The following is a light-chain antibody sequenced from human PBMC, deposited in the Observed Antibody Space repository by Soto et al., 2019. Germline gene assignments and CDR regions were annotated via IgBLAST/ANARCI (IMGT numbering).Light chain of an antibody. CDR1: SGHSSYA. CDR2: LNSDGSH. Sequence: QLVLTQSPSASASLGVSVKLTCTLSSGHSSYAIAWHQQQPEKGPRYLMKLNSDGSHSKGDGIPDRFSGSSSGAERYLTISGLQSEDEADYYCQTWGTGIMVFGGGTKLTVL. V-gene: IGLV4-69*01. CDR3: QTWGTGIMV. J-gene: IGLJ2*01.